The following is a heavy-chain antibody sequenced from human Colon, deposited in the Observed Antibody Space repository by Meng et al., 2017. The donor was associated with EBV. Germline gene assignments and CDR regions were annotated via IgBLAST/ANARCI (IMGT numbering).Heavy chain of an antibody. CDR3: ARGGYYSFDY. Sequence: VQLQGSGPGLVKPSEPLSLTCAVSGGSISSVYWWTWVRQSPGKGLEWIGEIYHSGSTNYHPSLKSRVTRSVDKSKNQFSLKLTSVTAADTAVYYCARGGYYSFDYWGQRTLVTVSS. D-gene: IGHD5-18*01. CDR2: IYHSGST. CDR1: GGSISSVYW. V-gene: IGHV4-4*02. J-gene: IGHJ4*02.